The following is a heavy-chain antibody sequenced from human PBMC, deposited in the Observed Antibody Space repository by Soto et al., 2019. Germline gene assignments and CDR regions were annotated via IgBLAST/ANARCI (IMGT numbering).Heavy chain of an antibody. CDR2: INYSGST. V-gene: IGHV4-39*01. CDR1: GGSLSSSTYY. J-gene: IGHJ5*02. D-gene: IGHD3-3*01. Sequence: PSETLSLTCSVSGGSLSSSTYYWGWIRQPPGKGLEWIANINYSGSTYYNPSLRSRVSISVDTSRNQFSLRLSSVTAADTAIYYCARWEDFWSPSRLKRWFDPWGQGTLVTVSS. CDR3: ARWEDFWSPSRLKRWFDP.